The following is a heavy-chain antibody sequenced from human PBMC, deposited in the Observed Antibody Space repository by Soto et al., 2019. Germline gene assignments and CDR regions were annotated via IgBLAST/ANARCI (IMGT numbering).Heavy chain of an antibody. Sequence: EVQLLESGGGLVQPGGSLRLSCAASGFTFSNNAMTWVRQAPEKGLEWVSFISANSGNTYFADSVKGRFTISRDNSKSTLYLQMNSLRAEDTAVYYCAKAASISWGVFDFWGQGTLITVSS. J-gene: IGHJ4*02. CDR3: AKAASISWGVFDF. CDR1: GFTFSNNA. CDR2: ISANSGNT. D-gene: IGHD6-13*01. V-gene: IGHV3-23*01.